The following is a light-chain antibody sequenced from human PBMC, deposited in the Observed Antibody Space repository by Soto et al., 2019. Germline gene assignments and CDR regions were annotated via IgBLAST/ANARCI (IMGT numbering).Light chain of an antibody. V-gene: IGLV1-44*01. CDR2: SYN. J-gene: IGLJ7*01. CDR3: ATWDDSLNAAV. CDR1: NSNIGSNT. Sequence: QSVLTQPPSASGTPGQRVTISCSGSNSNIGSNTVNWYQQLPGTAPKLLIYSYNQRPSGVPDRFSGSKSGTSASLAISGLQSEDEAHYYCATWDDSLNAAVFGGGTQLTVL.